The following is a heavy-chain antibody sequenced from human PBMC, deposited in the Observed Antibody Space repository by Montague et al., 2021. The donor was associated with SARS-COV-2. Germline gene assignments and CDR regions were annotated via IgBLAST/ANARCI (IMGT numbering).Heavy chain of an antibody. J-gene: IGHJ3*02. V-gene: IGHV4-61*08. CDR2: IYYSGST. Sequence: LVKPTQTLTLTCTFSGFSLSTSGMCVSWIRQPPGKGLEWIGYIYYSGSTNYNPSLKSRVTISVDTSKNQFSLKLSSVTAADTAVYYCAREVRYYYDSSGPGAFDIWGQGTMVTVSS. D-gene: IGHD3-22*01. CDR1: GFSLSTSGMC. CDR3: AREVRYYYDSSGPGAFDI.